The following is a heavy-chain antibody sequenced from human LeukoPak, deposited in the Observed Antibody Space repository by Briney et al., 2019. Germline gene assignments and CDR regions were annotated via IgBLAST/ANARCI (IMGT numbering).Heavy chain of an antibody. CDR3: AKDIPGSSGWSRFDY. D-gene: IGHD6-19*01. V-gene: IGHV3-9*01. Sequence: GGSLRLSCAASGFTFDDYAMHWVRQAPGKGLEWVSGISWNSGSIGYADSVKGRFTISRDNAKNSLYLQMNSLRAEDTALYYCAKDIPGSSGWSRFDYWGQGTLVTVSS. CDR2: ISWNSGSI. CDR1: GFTFDDYA. J-gene: IGHJ4*02.